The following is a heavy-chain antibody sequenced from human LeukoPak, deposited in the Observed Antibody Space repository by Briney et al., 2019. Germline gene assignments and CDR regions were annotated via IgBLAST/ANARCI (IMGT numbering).Heavy chain of an antibody. CDR2: INHSGST. CDR1: GGSFSGYY. V-gene: IGHV4-34*01. CDR3: ARQVRSFAYYYMDV. J-gene: IGHJ6*03. Sequence: PSETLSLTCAVYGGSFSGYYWSWIRQPPGKGLEWIGEINHSGSTNYNPSLKSRVTISVDTSKNQFSLKLSSVTAADTAVYYCARQVRSFAYYYMDVWGKGTTVTISS. D-gene: IGHD3-16*01.